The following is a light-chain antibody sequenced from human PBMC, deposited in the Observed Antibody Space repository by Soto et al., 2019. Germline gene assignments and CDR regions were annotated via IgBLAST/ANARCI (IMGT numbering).Light chain of an antibody. CDR3: QQYGSSPRT. J-gene: IGKJ1*01. Sequence: EIVLTQSPGTLSLSPGDGATLSCRASQSVSSSHLAWYQQKPGQAPRLLISGASSRATGIPDRFTGSGSGTDFTLTISRLEPEDFAVYYCQQYGSSPRTFGQGTKVEIK. CDR2: GAS. CDR1: QSVSSSH. V-gene: IGKV3-20*01.